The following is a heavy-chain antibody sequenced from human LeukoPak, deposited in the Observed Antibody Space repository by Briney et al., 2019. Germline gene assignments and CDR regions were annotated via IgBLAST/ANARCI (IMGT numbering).Heavy chain of an antibody. V-gene: IGHV4-34*01. Sequence: SETLSLTCAVYGGSFSGYYWSWIRQPPGKGLEWIGEINHSGSTNYNPSLKSRVTISVDTSKNQFSLKLSSVTAADTAVYYCARGRWIARWFDPWGQGTLVTVSS. CDR3: ARGRWIARWFDP. J-gene: IGHJ5*02. D-gene: IGHD5-12*01. CDR1: GGSFSGYY. CDR2: INHSGST.